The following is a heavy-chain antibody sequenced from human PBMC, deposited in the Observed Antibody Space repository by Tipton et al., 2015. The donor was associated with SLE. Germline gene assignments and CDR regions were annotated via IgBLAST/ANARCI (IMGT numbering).Heavy chain of an antibody. Sequence: QLVQSGAEVKKPGASVKVSCKASGYTFTGYYIHWVRQAPGQGLEWMGWINPKSAGTGYAQKFQGRVTMTRDTSITTAYMELSRLRSDDTAVYYCAGGLGENYWGQGTLVTVSS. V-gene: IGHV1-2*02. CDR2: INPKSAGT. D-gene: IGHD2-21*01. CDR3: AGGLGENY. J-gene: IGHJ4*02. CDR1: GYTFTGYY.